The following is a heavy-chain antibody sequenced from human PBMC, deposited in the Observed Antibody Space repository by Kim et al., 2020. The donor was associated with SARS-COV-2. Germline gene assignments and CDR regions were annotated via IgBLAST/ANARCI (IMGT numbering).Heavy chain of an antibody. V-gene: IGHV3-21*01. CDR2: ISTSSYR. J-gene: IGHJ5*02. Sequence: GGSLRLSCAASGFAFSSFNMNWVRQAPGKGREWVSSISTSSYRFYADSVKGRFTISRDNAQNLLYLQMNSLRAEDTAIYYCASEDCSDSTCYSWGQGALVSVSS. CDR1: GFAFSSFN. D-gene: IGHD2-15*01. CDR3: ASEDCSDSTCYS.